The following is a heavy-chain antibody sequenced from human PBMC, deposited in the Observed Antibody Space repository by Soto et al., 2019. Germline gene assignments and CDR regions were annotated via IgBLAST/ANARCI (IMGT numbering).Heavy chain of an antibody. V-gene: IGHV4-39*01. CDR2: IYYSGST. CDR1: GGSISSSSYY. J-gene: IGHJ4*02. Sequence: SETLSLTCTVSGGSISSSSYYWGWIRQPPGKGLEWIGSIYYSGSTYYNPSLKSRVTISVDTSKNQFSLKLSSVTAADTAVYYCARSMTTLVTLDYWGQGTLVTVS. D-gene: IGHD3-16*01. CDR3: ARSMTTLVTLDY.